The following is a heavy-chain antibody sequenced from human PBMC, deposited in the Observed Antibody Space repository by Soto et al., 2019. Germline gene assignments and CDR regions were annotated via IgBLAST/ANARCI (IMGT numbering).Heavy chain of an antibody. CDR1: GVTFSSYS. D-gene: IGHD4-17*01. CDR2: IIQDGTT. J-gene: IGHJ4*02. Sequence: EVQLLESGGGLVQPGGSLRLSCAASGVTFSSYSMAWVRQAPGRGPGWVSGIIQDGTTYYADSVKGRFTISRDNSRNSVYLQMIPLRGEDTAVYYCAKDLRPDGVWDFDSWGQGTLVTVSS. V-gene: IGHV3-23*01. CDR3: AKDLRPDGVWDFDS.